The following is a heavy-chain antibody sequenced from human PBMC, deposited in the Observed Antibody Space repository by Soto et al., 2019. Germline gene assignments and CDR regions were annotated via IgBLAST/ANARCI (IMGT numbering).Heavy chain of an antibody. CDR3: ARDRGGSPYDSRVGAFDI. V-gene: IGHV3-21*01. Sequence: GGSLRLSCAASGFTFSSYSMNWVRQAPGKGLEWVSSISSSSSYIYYADSVKGRFTISRDNAKNSLYLQMNSLRAEDTAVYYCARDRGGSPYDSRVGAFDIWGQGTMVTVSS. J-gene: IGHJ3*02. D-gene: IGHD3-22*01. CDR1: GFTFSSYS. CDR2: ISSSSSYI.